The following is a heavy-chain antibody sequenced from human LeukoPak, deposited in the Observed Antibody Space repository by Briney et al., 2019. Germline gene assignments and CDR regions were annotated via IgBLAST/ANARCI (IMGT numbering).Heavy chain of an antibody. V-gene: IGHV3-30*18. J-gene: IGHJ4*02. CDR2: ISYDGSNK. CDR1: GFTFSSYG. CDR3: AKSTTVTQRGYFDY. D-gene: IGHD4-17*01. Sequence: GGSLRLSCAASGFTFSSYGMHWVRXXXXXXXXXXXIISYDGSNKYYADSVKGRFTISRDNSKNTLYLQMNSLRAEDTAVYYCAKSTTVTQRGYFDYWGQGTLVTVSS.